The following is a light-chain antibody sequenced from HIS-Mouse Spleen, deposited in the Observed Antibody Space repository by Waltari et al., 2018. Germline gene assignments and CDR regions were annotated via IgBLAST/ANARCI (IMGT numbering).Light chain of an antibody. CDR3: NSRDSSGNHVV. CDR1: SSDVGGYNY. Sequence: QSALTQPASVSGSPGQSITISCTGTSSDVGGYNYVSWYQQHPGKAPKLMIYEVSNRPSGVSNRVSGSSSGNTASLTITGAQAEDEADYYCNSRDSSGNHVVFGGGTKLTVL. V-gene: IGLV2-14*01. CDR2: EVS. J-gene: IGLJ2*01.